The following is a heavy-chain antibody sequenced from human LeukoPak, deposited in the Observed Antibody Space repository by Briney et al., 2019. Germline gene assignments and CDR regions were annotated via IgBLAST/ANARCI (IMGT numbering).Heavy chain of an antibody. D-gene: IGHD5-24*01. Sequence: SETLSLTCTVSGGSISSSSYYWGWIRQPPGKGLEWIGSIYYSGSTYYNPSLKSRVTISVDTSKNQFSLKLSSVTAADTAVYYCARGGEDMATIVDYWGQGTLVTVSS. V-gene: IGHV4-39*07. J-gene: IGHJ4*02. CDR3: ARGGEDMATIVDY. CDR2: IYYSGST. CDR1: GGSISSSSYY.